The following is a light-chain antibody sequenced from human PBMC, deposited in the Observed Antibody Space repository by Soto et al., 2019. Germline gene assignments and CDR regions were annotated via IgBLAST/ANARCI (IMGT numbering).Light chain of an antibody. CDR2: ADT. CDR1: NIGGKS. V-gene: IGLV3-21*02. J-gene: IGLJ1*01. CDR3: QVWDGSSDHPYV. Sequence: SYELTQPPSVSVAPGQTARITCGGNNIGGKSVHWYQQKPGQAPVLVVYADTDRPSGIPERFSGSNSGNTATLTISRVEAGDEADYYCQVWDGSSDHPYVFGTGTKLTVL.